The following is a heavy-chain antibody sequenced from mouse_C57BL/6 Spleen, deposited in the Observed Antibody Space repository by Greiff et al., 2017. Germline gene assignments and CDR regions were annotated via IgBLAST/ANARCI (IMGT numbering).Heavy chain of an antibody. V-gene: IGHV5-4*01. J-gene: IGHJ4*01. D-gene: IGHD2-4*01. Sequence: EVMLVESGGGLVKPGGSLKLSCAASGFTFSSYAMYWVRQTPEKRLEWVATISDGGSSTYYPDNVKGRFTISRDNDKNKLYLQMSHLKSEDTAMYYGARENDEYEGYYAMDYWGQGTSVTVSS. CDR2: ISDGGSST. CDR3: ARENDEYEGYYAMDY. CDR1: GFTFSSYA.